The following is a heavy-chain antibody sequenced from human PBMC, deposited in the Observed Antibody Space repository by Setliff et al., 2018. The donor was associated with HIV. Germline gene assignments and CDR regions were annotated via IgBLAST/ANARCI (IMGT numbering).Heavy chain of an antibody. D-gene: IGHD1-1*01. CDR3: ARFQAWQLGRRGGYYYYMDV. CDR2: IHYSGSS. CDR1: GGSISGYY. J-gene: IGHJ6*03. Sequence: SAPLSLTCTVSGGSISGYYWSWVRQPPEKRLELIGFIHYSGSSDYNPSLKSRITISVDMSRNQFSLVLSSVTAADTAVYYCARFQAWQLGRRGGYYYYMDVWGKGTTVTVSS. V-gene: IGHV4-59*01.